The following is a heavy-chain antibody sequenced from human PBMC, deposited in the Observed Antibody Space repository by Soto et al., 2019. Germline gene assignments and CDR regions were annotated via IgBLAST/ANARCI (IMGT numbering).Heavy chain of an antibody. V-gene: IGHV1-69*01. CDR3: ARDAPPYSSPTGGFDY. CDR1: GGTFSSYA. Sequence: QVQLVQSGAEVEKPGSSVKVSCKASGGTFSSYAISWVRQAPGQGLEWMGGIIPIFGTANYAQKFQGRVTITADESTSTAYMELSSLRSEDTAVYYCARDAPPYSSPTGGFDYWGQGTLVTVSS. J-gene: IGHJ4*02. D-gene: IGHD6-13*01. CDR2: IIPIFGTA.